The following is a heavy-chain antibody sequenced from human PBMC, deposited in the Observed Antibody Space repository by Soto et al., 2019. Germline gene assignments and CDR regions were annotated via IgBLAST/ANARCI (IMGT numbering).Heavy chain of an antibody. Sequence: LRLSCSASGFTFRSYAMHWVRQAPGKGLQYVSTISSDGDTTYYADPVKGRFTISRDNSKNTLFLQMSSLRHEDTAVYYCGTGTTVFGVVIDWFDPWGQGALVTVSS. CDR2: ISSDGDTT. CDR1: GFTFRSYA. J-gene: IGHJ5*02. CDR3: GTGTTVFGVVIDWFDP. D-gene: IGHD3-3*01. V-gene: IGHV3-64D*06.